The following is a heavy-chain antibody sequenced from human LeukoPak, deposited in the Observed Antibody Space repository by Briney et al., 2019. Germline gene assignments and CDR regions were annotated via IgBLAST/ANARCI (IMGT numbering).Heavy chain of an antibody. J-gene: IGHJ4*02. CDR2: INPNSGGT. D-gene: IGHD3-3*01. CDR3: ARGNLLLEWLLSTGIDC. Sequence: GASVKVSCKASGYSFTGYYMHWVRQAPGQGLEWMGWINPNSGGTKYAQKFKGRVTMTRDTSISTAYMELSRLRSDDTAVYYCARGNLLLEWLLSTGIDCWGQGTLVTVSS. V-gene: IGHV1-2*02. CDR1: GYSFTGYY.